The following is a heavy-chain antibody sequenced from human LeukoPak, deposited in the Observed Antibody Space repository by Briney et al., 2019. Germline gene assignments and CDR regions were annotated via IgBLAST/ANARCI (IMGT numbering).Heavy chain of an antibody. J-gene: IGHJ6*03. D-gene: IGHD3-10*01. CDR2: ISGSGGGT. V-gene: IGHV3-23*01. CDR1: GFTSSNYA. CDR3: AKRGEVRGDYYYYMDV. Sequence: PGGSLRLSCAASGFTSSNYAMSWVRQAPGKGLEWVSSISGSGGGTYYADSVRGRFTFSRDNSKNTLYLQMNSLRAEDTAVYYCAKRGEVRGDYYYYMDVWGKGTTVTISS.